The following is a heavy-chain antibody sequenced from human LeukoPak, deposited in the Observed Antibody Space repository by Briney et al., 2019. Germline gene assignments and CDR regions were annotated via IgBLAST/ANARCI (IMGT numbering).Heavy chain of an antibody. CDR1: GYTFTDYN. CDR3: ARVGLTRGEASDI. J-gene: IGHJ3*02. CDR2: TDPKRGAT. Sequence: GASVKVSCKASGYTFTDYNIHWVRQAPGQGLEWMGWTDPKRGATKYAQKFEGRVTMTRDTSITTVYMELSSLRFDDTAMYSCARVGLTRGEASDIWGQGTMVTVPS. D-gene: IGHD3-16*01. V-gene: IGHV1-2*02.